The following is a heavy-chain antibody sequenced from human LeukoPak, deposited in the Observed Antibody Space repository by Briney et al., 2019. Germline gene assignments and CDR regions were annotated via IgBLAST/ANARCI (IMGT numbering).Heavy chain of an antibody. CDR1: GYTFTSYG. CDR2: ISAYNGNT. Sequence: ASVKVSFKSSGYTFTSYGISWVRQAPGQGLEWMGWISAYNGNTNYAQKLQGRVTMTTDTSTSTAYMELRSLRSEDTAVYYCARVGSHEAPLVDAFDIWGQGTMVTVSS. V-gene: IGHV1-18*01. J-gene: IGHJ3*02. D-gene: IGHD1-26*01. CDR3: ARVGSHEAPLVDAFDI.